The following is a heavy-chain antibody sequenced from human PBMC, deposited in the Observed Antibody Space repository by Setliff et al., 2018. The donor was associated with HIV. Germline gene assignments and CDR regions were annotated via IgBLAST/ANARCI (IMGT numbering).Heavy chain of an antibody. CDR2: IIPIFKSA. D-gene: IGHD5-12*01. CDR3: ARTSGDAYNYEGAFDV. CDR1: GDTFNNYG. Sequence: WASVKVSCKVSGDTFNNYGLNWVRQAPGQGLEWMGGIIPIFKSADYAQKFQGRVTITTDESTSTAYMDLSSLKSEDTAIYYCARTSGDAYNYEGAFDVWGQGTLVT. V-gene: IGHV1-69*05. J-gene: IGHJ3*01.